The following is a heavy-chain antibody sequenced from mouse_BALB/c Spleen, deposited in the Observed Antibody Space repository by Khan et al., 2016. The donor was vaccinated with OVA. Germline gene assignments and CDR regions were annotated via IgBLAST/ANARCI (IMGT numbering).Heavy chain of an antibody. D-gene: IGHD1-2*01. CDR2: ISSGGTYT. CDR1: GFIFSSYG. Sequence: EVELVESGGDLVNPGGSLKLSCAASGFIFSSYGMSLVRQTPDKRLEWVATISSGGTYTYYPDRVKGRFTISRDNAKNTLSLQMSSLKSEDTAMYYCTRFITTTTGDYYAMDYWGQGTSVTVSS. J-gene: IGHJ4*01. CDR3: TRFITTTTGDYYAMDY. V-gene: IGHV5-6*01.